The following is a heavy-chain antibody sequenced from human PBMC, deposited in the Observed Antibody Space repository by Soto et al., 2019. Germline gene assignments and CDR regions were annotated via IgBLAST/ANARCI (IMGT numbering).Heavy chain of an antibody. V-gene: IGHV1-2*02. CDR2: INPKTAAT. D-gene: IGHD1-26*01. J-gene: IGHJ6*02. Sequence: QVQLVQSGAEVKKSGASVKVSCKPSGYSFSDYFIQWVRQAPGQGLEWVAWINPKTAATNYAKKFQGRVSLTWDTSSTTAYMELTSLRPDDTAVYYCARIKWGLNYYNGMDVWGQGTKVSVSS. CDR3: ARIKWGLNYYNGMDV. CDR1: GYSFSDYF.